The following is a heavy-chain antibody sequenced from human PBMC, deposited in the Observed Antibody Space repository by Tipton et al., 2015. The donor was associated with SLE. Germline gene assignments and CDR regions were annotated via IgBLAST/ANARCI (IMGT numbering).Heavy chain of an antibody. CDR3: ARDQIVVAVAAGFDY. CDR1: GGTFSSYA. J-gene: IGHJ4*02. D-gene: IGHD2-15*01. V-gene: IGHV1-69*15. CDR2: IIPIFGTA. Sequence: QLVQSGAEVKKPGSSVEVSCKASGGTFSSYAISWVRQAPGQGLEWMGRIIPIFGTANYAQKFQGRVTITADESTSTAYMELCSLRSEDTAVYYCARDQIVVAVAAGFDYWGQGTLVTVSS.